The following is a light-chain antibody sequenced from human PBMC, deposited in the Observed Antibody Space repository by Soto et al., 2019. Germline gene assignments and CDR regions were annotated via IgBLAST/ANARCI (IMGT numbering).Light chain of an antibody. CDR1: SSDVGGYNY. V-gene: IGLV2-8*01. Sequence: QSVLTQPPSASGSPGQTVTISCTGTSSDVGGYNYVSWYQQYPGRAPNLMIYDVTKRPSGVPDRFSGSKSGNTASLTVSGRQAEDEADYYCSSDAASNNFYVVFGGGTKLTVL. CDR2: DVT. J-gene: IGLJ3*02. CDR3: SSDAASNNFYVV.